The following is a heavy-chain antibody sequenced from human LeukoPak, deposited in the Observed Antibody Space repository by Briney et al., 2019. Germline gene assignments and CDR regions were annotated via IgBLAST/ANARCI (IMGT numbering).Heavy chain of an antibody. Sequence: GGSLRLSCAASGFTASSYWMHWVRQAPGKGLVWVSCINTDGSSTSYADSVKGRFTISRDNAKNTLYLQMNSLRAEDTAVYYCSRVGGGVVTVAFEIWGPGTMVTVSS. CDR1: GFTASSYW. D-gene: IGHD3-3*01. J-gene: IGHJ3*02. CDR3: SRVGGGVVTVAFEI. V-gene: IGHV3-74*01. CDR2: INTDGSST.